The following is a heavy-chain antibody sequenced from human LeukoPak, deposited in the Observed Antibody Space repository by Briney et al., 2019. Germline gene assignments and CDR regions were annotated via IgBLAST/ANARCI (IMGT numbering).Heavy chain of an antibody. CDR1: GGSFSGYY. D-gene: IGHD3-3*01. J-gene: IGHJ6*02. CDR2: INHSGST. CDR3: ARHRQEWSRHYGMDV. Sequence: PSETLSLTCAVYGGSFSGYYWSWIRQPPGKGLEWIGEINHSGSTNYNPSLKSRVTISVDTSKNQFSLKLSSVTAADTAVYYCARHRQEWSRHYGMDVWGQGTTVTVSS. V-gene: IGHV4-34*01.